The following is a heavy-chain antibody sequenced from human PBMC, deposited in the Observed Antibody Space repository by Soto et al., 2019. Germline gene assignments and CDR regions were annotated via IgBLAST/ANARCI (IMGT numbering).Heavy chain of an antibody. CDR2: IYPGGST. V-gene: IGHV4-4*07. D-gene: IGHD3-22*01. J-gene: IGHJ4*02. CDR1: CDSSCDYD. CDR3: VRNYNNGYYPFDY. Sequence: SATQNLTFTISCDSSCDYDWTWIRQTAGKGLEWIGRIYPGGSTNYNPSLKSRVTVSVDTSKNQFSLKLSSVTAADSAVYHCVRNYNNGYYPFDYWGQGTQVT.